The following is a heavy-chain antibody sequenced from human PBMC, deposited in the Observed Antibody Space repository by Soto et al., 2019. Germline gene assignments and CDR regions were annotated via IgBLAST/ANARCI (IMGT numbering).Heavy chain of an antibody. D-gene: IGHD6-19*01. V-gene: IGHV5-10-1*01. J-gene: IGHJ5*02. CDR2: IDPSDSYT. CDR1: GYSFTSYW. Sequence: PGESLKIYCKGFGYSFTSYWISWVRQMPGKGLEWMGRIDPSDSYTNYSPSFQGHVTTSADKSISTTYLQWSSLTASDTAMYYCARLGVAGPNLPPWGQGTLVTVSS. CDR3: ARLGVAGPNLPP.